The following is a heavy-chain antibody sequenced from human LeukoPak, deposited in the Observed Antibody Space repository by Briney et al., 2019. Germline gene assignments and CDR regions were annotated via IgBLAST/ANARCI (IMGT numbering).Heavy chain of an antibody. CDR1: GFTFSSYW. V-gene: IGHV3-74*01. D-gene: IGHD6-19*01. Sequence: GGSLRLSCAASGFTFSSYWMHWVRQAPGKGLVLVSRINSDWSSTSYADSVQGRFTISRVNAKNKQYLQMNSLRAEDTAVYYCARDMDSSGWNNYYGMDVWGQGTTVTVSS. J-gene: IGHJ6*02. CDR2: INSDWSST. CDR3: ARDMDSSGWNNYYGMDV.